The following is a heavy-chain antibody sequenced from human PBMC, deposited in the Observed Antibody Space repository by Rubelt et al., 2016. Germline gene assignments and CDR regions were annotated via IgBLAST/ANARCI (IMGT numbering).Heavy chain of an antibody. Sequence: TFTSYGITWVRQAPGQGLEWMGWISAYNGNTNYAQKFQGRVTMTRNTSISTAYMELSSLRSEDTAVYYCARGKAVAGTWKFDSWGQGTLVTVSS. CDR1: TFTSYG. V-gene: IGHV1-18*01. CDR2: ISAYNGNT. CDR3: ARGKAVAGTWKFDS. J-gene: IGHJ4*02. D-gene: IGHD6-19*01.